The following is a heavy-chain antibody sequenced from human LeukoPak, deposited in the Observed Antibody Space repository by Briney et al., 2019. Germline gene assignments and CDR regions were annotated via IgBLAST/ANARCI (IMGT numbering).Heavy chain of an antibody. D-gene: IGHD2-2*02. V-gene: IGHV1-2*02. J-gene: IGHJ3*02. CDR3: ASLVVPAAIGPLDAFDI. Sequence: ASVKASCKASGYTFTGYYMHWVRQAPGQGLEWMGWINPNSGGTNYAQKFQGRVTMTRDTSISTAYMELSRLRSDDTAVYYCASLVVPAAIGPLDAFDIWGQGTMVTVSS. CDR1: GYTFTGYY. CDR2: INPNSGGT.